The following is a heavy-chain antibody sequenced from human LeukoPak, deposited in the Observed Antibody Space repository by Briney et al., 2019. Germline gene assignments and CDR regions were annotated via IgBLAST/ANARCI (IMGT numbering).Heavy chain of an antibody. D-gene: IGHD3-10*02. V-gene: IGHV3-15*01. CDR2: IKSNIDGGTT. CDR3: TTVSGYYYVYHYHYMDA. Sequence: PGGSLRLSCAASGFTFSNAWMSWVRQAPGKGLEWVGRIKSNIDGGTTDYAALVKGRFTISRDDSKNTLYLQMNSLTTEHTAVYYCTTVSGYYYVYHYHYMDAWGKGTTVPVAS. CDR1: GFTFSNAW. J-gene: IGHJ6*03.